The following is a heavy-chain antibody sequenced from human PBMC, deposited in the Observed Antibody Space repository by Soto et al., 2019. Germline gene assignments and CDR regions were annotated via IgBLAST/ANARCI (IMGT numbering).Heavy chain of an antibody. CDR2: IGTAGDT. CDR1: EFTFTKAW. J-gene: IGHJ3*02. Sequence: GGSLRLSCAASEFTFTKAWMNWVRQATGKGLEWVSAIGTAGDTYYPGSVKGRFTISRENAKNSLYLQMTSLRAEDTAVYYCAKTPMIAVVMDAFDIWGQGTKVTVSS. D-gene: IGHD3-22*01. V-gene: IGHV3-13*01. CDR3: AKTPMIAVVMDAFDI.